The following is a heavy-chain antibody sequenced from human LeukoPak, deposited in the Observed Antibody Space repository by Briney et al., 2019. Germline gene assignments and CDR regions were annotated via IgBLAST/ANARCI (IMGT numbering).Heavy chain of an antibody. CDR1: GGSISSYY. D-gene: IGHD6-13*01. V-gene: IGHV4-4*07. Sequence: SETLSLTCTVSGGSISSYYWSWIRQPAGKGLEWIGRIYTSGSTNYNPSLKSRVTMSVDTSKNQFSLKLSSVTAADTAVYYCARDGSSSFIGPFDAFDIWGQGTMVTVSS. J-gene: IGHJ3*02. CDR2: IYTSGST. CDR3: ARDGSSSFIGPFDAFDI.